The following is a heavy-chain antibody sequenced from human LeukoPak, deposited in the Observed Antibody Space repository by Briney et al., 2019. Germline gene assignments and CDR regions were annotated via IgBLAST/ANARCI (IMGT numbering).Heavy chain of an antibody. D-gene: IGHD2-2*01. CDR3: ARAGAYNIVVVPAAMWMVNY. CDR2: IIPIFGTA. J-gene: IGHJ4*02. V-gene: IGHV1-69*13. CDR1: GGTFSSYA. Sequence: SVNVSCKASGGTFSSYAISWVRQAPGQGLEWMGGIIPIFGTANYAQKFQGRVTITADESTSTAYMELSSLRSEDTAVYYCARAGAYNIVVVPAAMWMVNYWGQGTLVTVSS.